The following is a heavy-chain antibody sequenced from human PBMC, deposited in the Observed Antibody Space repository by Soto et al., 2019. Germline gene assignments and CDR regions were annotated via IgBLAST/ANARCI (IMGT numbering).Heavy chain of an antibody. CDR2: IYHSGSI. J-gene: IGHJ5*02. V-gene: IGHV4-30-2*01. Sequence: QLQLQESGSGLVKPSQTLSLTCAVSGGSISSGGYSWSWIRQPPGKGLEWIGYIYHSGSIYSNPSLESRVVVLVERSENQFTLKLSSVTAADTAVYSCARAPAPWGQGTLVTVSS. CDR1: GGSISSGGYS. CDR3: ARAPAP.